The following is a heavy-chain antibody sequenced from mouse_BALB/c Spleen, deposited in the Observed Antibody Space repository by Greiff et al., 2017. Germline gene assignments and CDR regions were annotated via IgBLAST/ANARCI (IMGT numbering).Heavy chain of an antibody. J-gene: IGHJ3*01. CDR1: GFTFSSFG. Sequence: EVQLQESGGGLVQPGGSRKLSCAASGFTFSSFGMHWVRQAPEKGLEWVAYISSGSSTIYYADTVKGRFTISRDNPKNTLFLQMTSLRSEDTAMYYCARTVFAYWGQGTLVTVSA. V-gene: IGHV5-17*02. CDR3: ARTVFAY. CDR2: ISSGSSTI.